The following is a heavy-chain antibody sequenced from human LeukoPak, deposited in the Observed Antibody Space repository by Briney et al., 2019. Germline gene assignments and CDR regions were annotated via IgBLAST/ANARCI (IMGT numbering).Heavy chain of an antibody. V-gene: IGHV3-23*01. Sequence: GGSLRLSCAASGFTFSRFAMSWVRQAPGKGLEWVSGISGSGDSTYYADSVKGRFTISRDNSKNTLYLQMNGLRAENTAVYYCATYRRGYHDSSESYYFDYWGQGTLVTVSS. D-gene: IGHD3-22*01. J-gene: IGHJ4*02. CDR3: ATYRRGYHDSSESYYFDY. CDR1: GFTFSRFA. CDR2: ISGSGDST.